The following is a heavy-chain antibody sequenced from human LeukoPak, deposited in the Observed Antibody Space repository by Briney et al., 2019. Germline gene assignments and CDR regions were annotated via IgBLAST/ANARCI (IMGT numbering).Heavy chain of an antibody. CDR1: GYTFTSHG. CDR2: ISAYNGNT. CDR3: ARDRGIVVVPAAPESYYYYGMDV. Sequence: GASVKVSCKASGYTFTSHGISWVRQAPGQGLEWMGWISAYNGNTNYAQKLQGRVTMTADTSTSTAYMELRSLRSDDTAVYYCARDRGIVVVPAAPESYYYYGMDVWGQGTTVTVSS. J-gene: IGHJ6*02. V-gene: IGHV1-18*01. D-gene: IGHD2-2*01.